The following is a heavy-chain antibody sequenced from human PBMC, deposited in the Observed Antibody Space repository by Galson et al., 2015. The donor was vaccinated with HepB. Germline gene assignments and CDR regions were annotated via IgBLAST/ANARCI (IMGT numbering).Heavy chain of an antibody. CDR3: ARAHFMPPPVYGRDAFDI. CDR2: INPSGGST. D-gene: IGHD2-2*01. J-gene: IGHJ3*02. CDR1: GYTFTSYY. V-gene: IGHV1-46*01. Sequence: SVKVSCKASGYTFTSYYMHWVRQAPGQGLEWMGIINPSGGSTSYAQKFQGRVTMTRDTSTSTVYMELSSLRSEDTAVYYCARAHFMPPPVYGRDAFDIWGQGTMVTVSS.